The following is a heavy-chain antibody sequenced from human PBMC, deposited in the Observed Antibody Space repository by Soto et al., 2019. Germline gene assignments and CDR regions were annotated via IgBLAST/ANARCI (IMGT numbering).Heavy chain of an antibody. V-gene: IGHV4-4*02. CDR1: SGSISSSNW. CDR2: IYHSGST. CDR3: AREARGPTVTNDY. D-gene: IGHD4-17*01. Sequence: PSETLSLTCAVSSGSISSSNWWSWVRQPPGKGLEWIGEIYHSGSTNYNPSLKSRVTISVDTSKNQFSLKLSSVTAADTAVYYCAREARGPTVTNDYWGQGTLVTVSS. J-gene: IGHJ4*02.